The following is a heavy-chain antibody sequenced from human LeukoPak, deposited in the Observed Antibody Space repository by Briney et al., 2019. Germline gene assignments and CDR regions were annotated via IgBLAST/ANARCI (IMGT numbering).Heavy chain of an antibody. Sequence: GASVKVSCKASGGTFSSYAISWVRQAPGQGLEWMGRIIPIFGTANYAQKFQGRVTITTDESTSTAYMELSSLRSEDTAVYYCARTRALVLRYFDWPAPDAFGIWGQGTMVTVSS. CDR2: IIPIFGTA. D-gene: IGHD3-9*01. CDR1: GGTFSSYA. J-gene: IGHJ3*02. CDR3: ARTRALVLRYFDWPAPDAFGI. V-gene: IGHV1-69*05.